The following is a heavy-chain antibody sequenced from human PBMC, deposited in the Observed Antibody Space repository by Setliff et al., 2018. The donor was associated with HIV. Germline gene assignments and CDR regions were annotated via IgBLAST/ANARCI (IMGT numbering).Heavy chain of an antibody. V-gene: IGHV1-69*13. CDR2: IIPIFGTV. CDR3: ARARNKWGTFDY. Sequence: SVKVSCKASGGSFSSYSISWVRQVPGQGLEWMGGIIPIFGTVNYAQRFQGRVTISADGSTSSAYMELNSLRSEDTAVYYCARARNKWGTFDYWGQGTLVTVSS. CDR1: GGSFSSYS. J-gene: IGHJ4*01. D-gene: IGHD1-26*01.